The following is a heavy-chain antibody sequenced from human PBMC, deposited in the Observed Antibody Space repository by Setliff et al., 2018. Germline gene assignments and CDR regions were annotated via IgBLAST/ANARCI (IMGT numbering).Heavy chain of an antibody. CDR2: IGHTGSI. V-gene: IGHV4-38-2*02. CDR3: ARDLGHGGDSDY. J-gene: IGHJ4*02. CDR1: GYSISSGYI. D-gene: IGHD2-21*02. Sequence: SETLSLTCTVSGYSISSGYIWGWIRQPPGKGLEWVGNIGHTGSINYNPSLKSRLTISRDTSKNQVSLKLNSVAATDTAVYYCARDLGHGGDSDYLGQGILVTVSS.